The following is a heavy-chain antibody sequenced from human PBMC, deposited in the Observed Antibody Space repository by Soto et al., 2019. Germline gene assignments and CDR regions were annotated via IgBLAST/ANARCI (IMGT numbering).Heavy chain of an antibody. CDR1: GYTFTSYG. D-gene: IGHD2-15*01. V-gene: IGHV1-18*04. J-gene: IGHJ5*02. CDR2: ISAYNGNT. CDR3: ARVPDIVVVVAAYNWFDP. Sequence: ASVKVSCKASGYTFTSYGISWVRQAPGQGLEWMGWISAYNGNTNYAQKLQGRVTMTTDTSTSTAYMELRSLRSDDTAVYYCARVPDIVVVVAAYNWFDPWGQGTLVTVSS.